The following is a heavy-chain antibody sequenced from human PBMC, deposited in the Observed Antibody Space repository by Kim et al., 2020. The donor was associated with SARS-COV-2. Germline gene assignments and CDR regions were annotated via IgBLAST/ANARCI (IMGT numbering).Heavy chain of an antibody. Sequence: SVKVSCKASGGTFSSNAFNWVRQAPGQGLEWIGGIIPLFGTANYAQRFQGRVTVTTDASTSTAYMELNSLRSEDTAVYYCARDPGDTRSSGDYYGQG. CDR1: GGTFSSNA. CDR3: ARDPGDTRSSGDY. D-gene: IGHD6-6*01. CDR2: IIPLFGTA. J-gene: IGHJ4*02. V-gene: IGHV1-69*05.